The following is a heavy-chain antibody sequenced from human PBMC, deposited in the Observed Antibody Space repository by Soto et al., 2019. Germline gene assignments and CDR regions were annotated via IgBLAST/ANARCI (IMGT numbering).Heavy chain of an antibody. CDR2: IYHRGST. CDR3: ARSTVPNWVDP. D-gene: IGHD2-2*01. J-gene: IGHJ5*02. V-gene: IGHV4-30-2*01. Sequence: QLQLQESGSGLVKTSQTLSLTCAVSGGSISSGGYSWSWIRQPPGKGLEWIGYIYHRGSTYSNPSLKSRVTISGDRSKNQFSLQLSSVTAADTAVYYCARSTVPNWVDPWGQGTLVTVSS. CDR1: GGSISSGGYS.